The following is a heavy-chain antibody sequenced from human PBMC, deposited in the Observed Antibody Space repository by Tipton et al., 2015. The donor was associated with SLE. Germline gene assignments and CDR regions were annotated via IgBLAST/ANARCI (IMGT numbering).Heavy chain of an antibody. CDR1: GYSISSGYY. Sequence: TLSLTCAVSGYSISSGYYWGWIRQSPVKGLEWIGIVYRTAYYNPSLKSRVTVSVETSKNEVSLKLNSVTASDTAVYYCARGRDIVVVVAATQKLDWFDPWGQGTLVTVSS. D-gene: IGHD2-15*01. J-gene: IGHJ5*02. V-gene: IGHV4-38-2*01. CDR2: VYRTA. CDR3: ARGRDIVVVVAATQKLDWFDP.